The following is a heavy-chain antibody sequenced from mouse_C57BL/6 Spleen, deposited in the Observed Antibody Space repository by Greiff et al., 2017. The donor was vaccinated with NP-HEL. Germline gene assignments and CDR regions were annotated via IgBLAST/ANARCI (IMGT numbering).Heavy chain of an antibody. CDR1: GYTFTSYT. D-gene: IGHD4-1*01. Sequence: VQGVESGAELARPGASVKMSCKASGYTFTSYTMHWVKQRPGQGLEWIGYINPSSGYTKYNQKFKDKATLTADKSSSTAYMQLSSVTSEDSAVYYCAREDWYYFDYWGQGTTLTVSS. J-gene: IGHJ2*01. CDR2: INPSSGYT. V-gene: IGHV1-4*01. CDR3: AREDWYYFDY.